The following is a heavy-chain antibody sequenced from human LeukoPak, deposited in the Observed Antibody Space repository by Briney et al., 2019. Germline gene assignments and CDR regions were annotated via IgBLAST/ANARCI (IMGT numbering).Heavy chain of an antibody. CDR1: GFTFSDYN. J-gene: IGHJ4*02. CDR2: MSRSGDII. V-gene: IGHV3-48*04. D-gene: IGHD3-22*01. CDR3: ASDSYYYDSSGYATGDY. Sequence: GGSLRLSCAASGFTFSDYNMNWVRQVPGKGLESVSYMSRSGDIIYYADSVKGRFTISRDNAKNSLYLQMNSLRAEDTAVYYCASDSYYYDSSGYATGDYWGQGTLVTVSS.